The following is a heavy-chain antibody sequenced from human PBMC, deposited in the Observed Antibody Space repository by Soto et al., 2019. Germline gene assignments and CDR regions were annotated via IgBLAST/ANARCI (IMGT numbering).Heavy chain of an antibody. Sequence: SGPTLVNPTQTLTLTCTFSGFSLSTSGVGVGWIRQPPGKALEWLALIYWNDDKWYRPSLKSRLTVTKDTSKNQVVLTMANMDPVDTATYYCARTLRYSGYSSFDYWGQGTLVTVSS. J-gene: IGHJ4*02. CDR3: ARTLRYSGYSSFDY. V-gene: IGHV2-5*01. CDR2: IYWNDDK. CDR1: GFSLSTSGVG. D-gene: IGHD5-12*01.